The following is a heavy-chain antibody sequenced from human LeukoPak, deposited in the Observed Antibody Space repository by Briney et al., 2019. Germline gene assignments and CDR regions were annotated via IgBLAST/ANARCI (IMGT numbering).Heavy chain of an antibody. Sequence: SETLSLTCTVSTYSISSGFYWAWIRQPPGKGLGWIGSIHHSGSTYYSPSLKSRVTISVDTSKNQFSLNLSSVTAADTAVYYCARDPRFSPFDNWGQGTLVTVSS. V-gene: IGHV4-38-2*02. CDR2: IHHSGST. J-gene: IGHJ4*02. CDR3: ARDPRFSPFDN. CDR1: TYSISSGFY.